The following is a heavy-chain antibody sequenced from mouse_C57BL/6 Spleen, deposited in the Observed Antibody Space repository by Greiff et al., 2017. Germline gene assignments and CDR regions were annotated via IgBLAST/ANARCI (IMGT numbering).Heavy chain of an antibody. CDR2: INPDNGGT. CDR1: GYTFTDYY. Sequence: SGPVLVKPGASVKMSCKASGYTFTDYYMNWVKQSHGKSLEWIGVINPDNGGTSYNQQFKGKATLTVDKSSSTAYMELNSLTSEDSAVYYCARSGYSDAMDYWGQGTSGTVSS. J-gene: IGHJ4*01. V-gene: IGHV1-19*01. D-gene: IGHD2-13*01. CDR3: ARSGYSDAMDY.